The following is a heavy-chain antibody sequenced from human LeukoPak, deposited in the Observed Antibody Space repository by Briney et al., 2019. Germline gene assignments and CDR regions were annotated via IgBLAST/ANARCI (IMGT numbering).Heavy chain of an antibody. V-gene: IGHV4-34*01. CDR2: INDSGST. Sequence: SETLSLTCAVYGGSFSGYYWSWVRQPPGKGLEWIGEINDSGSTKYNPSLKSRVTISVDTSKNQFSLKLRSEPAADTAVYYCARGGREQLVRANWFDPWGQGTLVTVSS. CDR1: GGSFSGYY. J-gene: IGHJ5*02. CDR3: ARGGREQLVRANWFDP. D-gene: IGHD6-6*01.